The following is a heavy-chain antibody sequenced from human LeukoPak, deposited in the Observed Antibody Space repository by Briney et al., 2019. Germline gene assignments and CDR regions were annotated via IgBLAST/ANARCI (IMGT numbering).Heavy chain of an antibody. D-gene: IGHD3-10*01. CDR2: FYHGGST. Sequence: KPSETLSLTCTVSGYSISTGYYWDWIRQPPGKGLEWIGTFYHGGSTYYNPSLKSRVTISVDTSKNQFSLNLKSVTAADTGLYYCARVTRRRTTGEIFGRYLDYWGPGTLVRVSS. V-gene: IGHV4-38-2*02. CDR1: GYSISTGYY. CDR3: ARVTRRRTTGEIFGRYLDY. J-gene: IGHJ4*02.